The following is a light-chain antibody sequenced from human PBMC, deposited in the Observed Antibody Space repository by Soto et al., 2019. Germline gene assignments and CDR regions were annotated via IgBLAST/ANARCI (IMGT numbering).Light chain of an antibody. J-gene: IGKJ1*01. CDR1: QSISSW. V-gene: IGKV1-5*01. Sequence: DIQMTQSPSTLPASLGDRVTITCRASQSISSWLAWYQQKPGKAPKFLIYDASNLESGAPSRFSGSGSGTEFTLTISSLQPDDFEPYYCQQYNSYPWTFGQGTKVDIK. CDR3: QQYNSYPWT. CDR2: DAS.